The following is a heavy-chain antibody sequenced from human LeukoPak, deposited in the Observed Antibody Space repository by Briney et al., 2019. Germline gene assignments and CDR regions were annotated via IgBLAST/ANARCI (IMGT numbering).Heavy chain of an antibody. J-gene: IGHJ4*02. D-gene: IGHD2-15*01. CDR1: GFTFSSYA. CDR3: ARVYCSGGSCQYYFDY. CDR2: ISSDGGSP. Sequence: PGGSLRLSCAASGFTFSSYAMHWVRQAPGKGLEYVSGISSDGGSPFHVNSVKGRFTISRDNSKNTLYLQMGSLRAEDMAVYYCARVYCSGGSCQYYFDYWGQGTLVTVSS. V-gene: IGHV3-64*01.